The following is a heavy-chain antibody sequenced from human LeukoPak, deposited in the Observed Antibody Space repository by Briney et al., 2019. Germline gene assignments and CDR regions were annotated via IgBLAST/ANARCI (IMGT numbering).Heavy chain of an antibody. J-gene: IGHJ4*02. V-gene: IGHV3-7*01. Sequence: GGSLRLSCAASGFAFSCYWMSWVRQAPGKGLEWVANIKQDGSEKYYVDSVKGRFTISRDNAKNSLHLQMNSLRAEDTAVYYCARDTTRGYVYWGQGTLVTVSS. CDR2: IKQDGSEK. D-gene: IGHD3-16*01. CDR3: ARDTTRGYVY. CDR1: GFAFSCYW.